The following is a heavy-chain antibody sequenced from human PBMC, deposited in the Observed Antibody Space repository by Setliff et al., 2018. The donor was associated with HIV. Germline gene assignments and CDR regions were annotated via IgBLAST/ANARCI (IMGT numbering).Heavy chain of an antibody. J-gene: IGHJ4*02. CDR1: DGSISTGSYY. V-gene: IGHV4-61*02. Sequence: SETLSLTCTVADGSISTGSYYWSWVRQPAGRGLEWIGRIYTSGSTYYNPSLKTRVTISVDTSKNQFSLKLSSVTAADTAVYYCASLTTDRFLEWLFVYWGQGTLVTVSS. CDR2: IYTSGST. CDR3: ASLTTDRFLEWLFVY. D-gene: IGHD3-3*01.